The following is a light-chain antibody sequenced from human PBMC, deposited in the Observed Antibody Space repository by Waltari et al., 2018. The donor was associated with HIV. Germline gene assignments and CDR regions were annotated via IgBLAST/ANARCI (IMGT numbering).Light chain of an antibody. Sequence: DIVMTQSPDSLAVSLGERATINCKSSQSVLYSSTNKNNLAWYQQKPGQPPKLLIYWASTRESGVPDRFSGSGSGADFTLTISSLQAEDVAVYYCQQYYRAPPTFGQGTKLEIE. V-gene: IGKV4-1*01. CDR1: QSVLYSSTNKNN. J-gene: IGKJ2*01. CDR2: WAS. CDR3: QQYYRAPPT.